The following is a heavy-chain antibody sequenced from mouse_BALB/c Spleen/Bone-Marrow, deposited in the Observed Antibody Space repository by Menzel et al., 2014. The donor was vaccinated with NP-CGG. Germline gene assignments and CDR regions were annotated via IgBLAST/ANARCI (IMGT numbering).Heavy chain of an antibody. D-gene: IGHD1-1*01. CDR1: GFSLSNYG. CDR3: ARYYGSSDSWFAY. CDR2: IWAGGST. V-gene: IGHV2-9*02. Sequence: VQGVESGPGLVAPSQSLSITCTVSGFSLSNYGVHWVRQPPGKGLEWLGVIWAGGSTNYNSALMSRLSINKDNSKSQVFLKMNSLQPDDTAVYYCARYYGSSDSWFAYWGQGTLVTVSA. J-gene: IGHJ3*01.